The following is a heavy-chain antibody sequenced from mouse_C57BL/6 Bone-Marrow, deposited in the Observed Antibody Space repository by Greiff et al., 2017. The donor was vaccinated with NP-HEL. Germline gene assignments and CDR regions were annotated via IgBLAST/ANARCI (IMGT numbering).Heavy chain of an antibody. CDR2: IYPGSGST. J-gene: IGHJ4*01. CDR1: GYTFTSYW. CDR3: ARGGRDYAMDY. D-gene: IGHD3-3*01. V-gene: IGHV1-55*01. Sequence: QVQLQQPGAELVKPGASVKMSCKASGYTFTSYWITWVKQRPGQGLEWIGDIYPGSGSTNYNEKFKGKATLTVDTSSSTAYMQLSSLTSEDSAVYYCARGGRDYAMDYWGQGTSVTVSS.